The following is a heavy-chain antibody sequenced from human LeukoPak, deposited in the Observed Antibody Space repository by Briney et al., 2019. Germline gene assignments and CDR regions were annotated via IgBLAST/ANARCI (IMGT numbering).Heavy chain of an antibody. V-gene: IGHV4-31*03. CDR1: GGSISSGVYY. CDR2: IYYSGST. J-gene: IGHJ3*02. Sequence: SQTLSLTCTVSGGSISSGVYYWSWIRQHPGKGLEWIGYIYYSGSTYSNPPLKSRLTMSVDISKNQFSLKLSSVTAADTAVYYCARGVKGLRGAFDIWGQGTMVTVSS. D-gene: IGHD3-10*01. CDR3: ARGVKGLRGAFDI.